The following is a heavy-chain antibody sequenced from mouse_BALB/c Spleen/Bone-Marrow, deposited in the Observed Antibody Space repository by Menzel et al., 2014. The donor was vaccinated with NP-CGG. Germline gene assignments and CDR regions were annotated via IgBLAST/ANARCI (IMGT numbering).Heavy chain of an antibody. V-gene: IGHV5-12-2*01. Sequence: EVKLVESGGGLVRPGGSLKLSCAASGFTFSSYTMSWVRQTPEKRLEWVAYISNGGGSTYYPDTVKGRFTISRDNAKNTLYLQMSSLKSEDTAMYYCARHGYYGSRAMDYWGQGTSVTVSS. CDR1: GFTFSSYT. D-gene: IGHD1-1*01. J-gene: IGHJ4*01. CDR2: ISNGGGST. CDR3: ARHGYYGSRAMDY.